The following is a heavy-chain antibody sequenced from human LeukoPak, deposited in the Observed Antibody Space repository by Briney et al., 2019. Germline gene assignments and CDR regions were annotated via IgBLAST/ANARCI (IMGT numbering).Heavy chain of an antibody. CDR1: GFTFSTPW. CDR3: VRDMGYYDKV. V-gene: IGHV3-74*01. J-gene: IGHJ4*02. Sequence: GGSLRLSCATSGFTFSTPWMHWVRQAPGKGLVWVSRINTDGNTRDYADSVKGRFIISRDNAKNTLYLQMNSLRAEDTAVYYCVRDMGYYDKVWGQGTLVTVSS. D-gene: IGHD3-22*01. CDR2: INTDGNTR.